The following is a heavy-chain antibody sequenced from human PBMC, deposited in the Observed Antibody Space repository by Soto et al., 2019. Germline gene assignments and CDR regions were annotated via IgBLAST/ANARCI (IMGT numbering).Heavy chain of an antibody. D-gene: IGHD3-10*01. CDR2: IIPIFGTA. J-gene: IGHJ3*02. CDR1: GGTFSSYA. Sequence: QVQLVQSGAEVKKPGSSVKVSCKASGGTFSSYAISWVRQAPGQGLEWMGGIIPIFGTANYAQKFQGRVTITADESTSTDYMELSSLRSEDTAVYYCARVDGSGSYFAFDIWGQGTIVTVSS. CDR3: ARVDGSGSYFAFDI. V-gene: IGHV1-69*01.